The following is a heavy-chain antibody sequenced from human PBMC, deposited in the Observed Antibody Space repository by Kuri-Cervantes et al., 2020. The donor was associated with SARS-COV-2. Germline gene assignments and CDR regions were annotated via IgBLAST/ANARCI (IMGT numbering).Heavy chain of an antibody. J-gene: IGHJ4*02. Sequence: LSLTCAASGFTFSSYAMHWVRQAPGKGLEWVAVISYDGSNKYYADSVKGRFTISGDNSKNTLYLQMNSLRAEDTAVYYCARDADDSSGYDYFDYWGQGTLVTVSS. D-gene: IGHD3-22*01. CDR3: ARDADDSSGYDYFDY. V-gene: IGHV3-30*04. CDR2: ISYDGSNK. CDR1: GFTFSSYA.